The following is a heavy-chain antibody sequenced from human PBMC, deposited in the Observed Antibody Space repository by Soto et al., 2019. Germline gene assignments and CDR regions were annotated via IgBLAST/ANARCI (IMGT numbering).Heavy chain of an antibody. Sequence: PGGSLRLSCAASGFTFSSYGMHWVRQAPGKGLEWVAVIWYDGSNKYYADSVKGRFTISRDNSKNTLYLQMNSLRAEDTAVYYCARDRVHCTNGVCFDYYYYYGMDVWGQGTTVTVSS. CDR2: IWYDGSNK. CDR1: GFTFSSYG. V-gene: IGHV3-33*01. J-gene: IGHJ6*02. D-gene: IGHD2-8*01. CDR3: ARDRVHCTNGVCFDYYYYYGMDV.